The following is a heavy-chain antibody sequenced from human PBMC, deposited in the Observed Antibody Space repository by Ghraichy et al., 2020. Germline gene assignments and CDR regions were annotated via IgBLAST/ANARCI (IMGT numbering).Heavy chain of an antibody. D-gene: IGHD3-10*01. CDR3: ARRRSYYYHMDL. CDR2: VYYSGNT. V-gene: IGHV4-39*01. CDR1: NGSIGTGPYY. J-gene: IGHJ6*03. Sequence: SETLSLTCTVSNGSIGTGPYYWGWIRQLPGKGLEWIGSVYYSGNTNYRPSLMSRATVSVDTSKNQFYLRLKSVTAADTGTYYCARRRSYYYHMDLWGRGTTVTVSS.